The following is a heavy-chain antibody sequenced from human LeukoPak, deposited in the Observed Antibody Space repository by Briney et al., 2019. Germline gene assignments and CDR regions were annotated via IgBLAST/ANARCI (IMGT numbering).Heavy chain of an antibody. Sequence: GGTLRLSCSASGFTFTTYGMNWVRQAPGKGLEWVSAISGSGGSTYYADSVKGRFTISRDNSKNTLYLQMNSLRAEDTAVYYCAKDLRDYYDTLYYFDYWGQGTLVTVSS. CDR2: ISGSGGST. CDR1: GFTFTTYG. D-gene: IGHD3-22*01. CDR3: AKDLRDYYDTLYYFDY. J-gene: IGHJ4*02. V-gene: IGHV3-23*01.